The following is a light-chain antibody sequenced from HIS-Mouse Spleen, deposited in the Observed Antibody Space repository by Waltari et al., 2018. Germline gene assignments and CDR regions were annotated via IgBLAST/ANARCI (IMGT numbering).Light chain of an antibody. V-gene: IGKV4-1*01. Sequence: DIVMTQSPDSLAVSLGERATINCKSSQSVLYSSNHKNYLAWYQQKPGQPPKLLNYWASTRESGVPDRFSGSGSCTDFTLTSSSLQAEDVAFYYCQQYYSTPTWTFGQGTKVEIK. CDR3: QQYYSTPTWT. CDR2: WAS. J-gene: IGKJ1*01. CDR1: QSVLYSSNHKNY.